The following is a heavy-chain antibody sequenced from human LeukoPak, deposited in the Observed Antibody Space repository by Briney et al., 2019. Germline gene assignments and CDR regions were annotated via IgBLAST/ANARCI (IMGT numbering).Heavy chain of an antibody. Sequence: GESLKISCKGSGYSFTTYWIAWVRQMPGKGLEWMGIIYPGDSDTRYSPSFQGQVTISADKSIITAYLQWSSLKASDTAIYYCARTMGTSTSSTLDYWGQGTLVTVSS. CDR3: ARTMGTSTSSTLDY. CDR2: IYPGDSDT. CDR1: GYSFTTYW. D-gene: IGHD2-2*01. J-gene: IGHJ4*02. V-gene: IGHV5-51*01.